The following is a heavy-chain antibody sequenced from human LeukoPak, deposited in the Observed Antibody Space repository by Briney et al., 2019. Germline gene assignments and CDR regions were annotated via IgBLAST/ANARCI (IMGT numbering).Heavy chain of an antibody. CDR2: IDQDGSET. D-gene: IGHD3-22*01. V-gene: IGHV3-7*01. CDR3: AIETYDYENSGYYRFAF. Sequence: PGGSLRLSCAASGFTFSTYWMLWVRQAPGKGLEWVAHIDQDGSETHYVDSVNGRFTISRDNTKDSLYLQMNSLRAEDTAVYFCAIETYDYENSGYYRFAFWGQGILVTVSS. J-gene: IGHJ4*02. CDR1: GFTFSTYW.